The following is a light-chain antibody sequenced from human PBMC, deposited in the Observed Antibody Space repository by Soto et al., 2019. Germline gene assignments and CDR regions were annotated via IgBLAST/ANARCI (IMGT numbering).Light chain of an antibody. CDR3: QQYGSTPWT. CDR1: QSVSSNY. V-gene: IGKV3-20*01. J-gene: IGKJ1*01. Sequence: EIVLTQSPGTLSLSPGERATLSCRASQSVSSNYLAWYQQRPGQAPRLLIYAASSRATGIPDRFSGSGSGTDFTLTISRLEPEDFAVYYCQQYGSTPWTFGQGTNVEI. CDR2: AAS.